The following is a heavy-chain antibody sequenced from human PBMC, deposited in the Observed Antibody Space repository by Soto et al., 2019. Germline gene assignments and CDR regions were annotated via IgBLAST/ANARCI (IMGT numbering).Heavy chain of an antibody. Sequence: QVQLQQWGAGLVKPSETLSLSCAVYGQSFSGHSWAWIRQPPGKELEWIGEINESGSTYYNPSLNGRVTISTDTSKNQFSLKLSSVSAADTAAYFCARGSGIVALPGELEDVNYDYWGQGTLVNVSS. CDR3: ARGSGIVALPGELEDVNYDY. CDR2: INESGST. CDR1: GQSFSGHS. D-gene: IGHD1-1*01. J-gene: IGHJ4*02. V-gene: IGHV4-34*01.